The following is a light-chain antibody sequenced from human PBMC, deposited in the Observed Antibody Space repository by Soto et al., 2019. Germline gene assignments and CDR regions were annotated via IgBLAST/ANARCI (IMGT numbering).Light chain of an antibody. CDR1: QSVSGY. J-gene: IGKJ5*01. CDR3: QQRSTFT. Sequence: EIVLTQSPATLSLSPGERATLSCRASQSVSGYLAWYQQKPGQAPRLLIYDASNRATGIPAWFSGSGSGTDFTLTISSLEPEDFAVYYCQQRSTFTFGQGTRLEIK. V-gene: IGKV3-11*01. CDR2: DAS.